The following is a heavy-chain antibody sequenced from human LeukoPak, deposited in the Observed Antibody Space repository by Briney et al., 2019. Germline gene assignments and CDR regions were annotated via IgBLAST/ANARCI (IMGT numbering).Heavy chain of an antibody. CDR2: ISAYNGNT. J-gene: IGHJ5*02. Sequence: ASVKVSCKASGYTFTSYGISWVRQAPGQGLEWMGWISAYNGNTSYAQKLQGRVTMTTDTSTSTAYMELRSLRSDDTAVYYCARAGGDYVWGSYRSNWFDPWGQGTLVTVSS. CDR3: ARAGGDYVWGSYRSNWFDP. D-gene: IGHD3-16*02. CDR1: GYTFTSYG. V-gene: IGHV1-18*01.